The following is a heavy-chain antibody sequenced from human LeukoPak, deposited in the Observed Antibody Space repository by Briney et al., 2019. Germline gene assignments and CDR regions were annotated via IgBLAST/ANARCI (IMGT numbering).Heavy chain of an antibody. D-gene: IGHD2-15*01. CDR1: GYTFTAYY. Sequence: APVMVSCKPSGYTFTAYYMHWARQAPGQGVEWMGWINPNSGGTNYAQKFQGRVTMTRDTSISTAYMELSRLRSDDTAVYYCARASVGYCSGGSCYPGVYWGQGTLVTVSS. V-gene: IGHV1-2*02. CDR2: INPNSGGT. CDR3: ARASVGYCSGGSCYPGVY. J-gene: IGHJ4*02.